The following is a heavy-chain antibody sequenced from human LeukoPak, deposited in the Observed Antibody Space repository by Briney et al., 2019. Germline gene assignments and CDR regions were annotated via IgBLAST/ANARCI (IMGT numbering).Heavy chain of an antibody. V-gene: IGHV1-18*04. CDR1: GYTFTIYG. CDR3: ARDWRGDSGTHTIDY. CDR2: ISSYNGNA. D-gene: IGHD3-10*01. Sequence: ASVKVSCEASGYTFTIYGISWVRQAPGQGLEWMGWISSYNGNANYAQKLQGRVTMTTDTSTSTAYMELTSLRSDDTAVYYCARDWRGDSGTHTIDYWGQGTLVTVSS. J-gene: IGHJ4*02.